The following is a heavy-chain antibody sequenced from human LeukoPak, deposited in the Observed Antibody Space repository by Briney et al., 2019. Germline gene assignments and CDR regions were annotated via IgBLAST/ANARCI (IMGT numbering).Heavy chain of an antibody. Sequence: PGGSLRLSCAASGFTFSSYELNWVRQARGKGLEWVSYISDIGSTQHYADSVKGRFTISRDNAKNSLYLQMNSLTAEDTGVYYCARDRSKVTAYDDALDMWGQGAMVIVSS. V-gene: IGHV3-48*03. D-gene: IGHD2-21*02. CDR2: ISDIGSTQ. CDR1: GFTFSSYE. CDR3: ARDRSKVTAYDDALDM. J-gene: IGHJ3*02.